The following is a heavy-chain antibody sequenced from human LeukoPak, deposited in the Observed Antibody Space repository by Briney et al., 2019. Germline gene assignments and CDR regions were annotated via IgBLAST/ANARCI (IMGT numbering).Heavy chain of an antibody. V-gene: IGHV4-4*07. CDR3: ARARPWSKTYYDFSGGAFDI. CDR1: GGSISSHF. J-gene: IGHJ3*02. D-gene: IGHD3-3*01. Sequence: SETLSLTCTVSGGSISSHFWSWIRQPAGKGLEWIGRIYTSGSTNYNPSLKSRVTISVDTSKNQFSLKLSSVTAADTAVYYCARARPWSKTYYDFSGGAFDIWGQGTMVTVSS. CDR2: IYTSGST.